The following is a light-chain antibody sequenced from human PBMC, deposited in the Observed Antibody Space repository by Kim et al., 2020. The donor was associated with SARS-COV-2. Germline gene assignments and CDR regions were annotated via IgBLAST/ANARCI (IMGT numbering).Light chain of an antibody. Sequence: APRKTERITCGGNNVGGKSVDGYQQKPGQAPGLVIYYDSDRPSGSPERFSGSNSGNTATLTISRVEAGDEADYYCQVWDSSSDHVVFGGGTKVTVL. CDR1: NVGGKS. V-gene: IGLV3-21*04. J-gene: IGLJ2*01. CDR2: YDS. CDR3: QVWDSSSDHVV.